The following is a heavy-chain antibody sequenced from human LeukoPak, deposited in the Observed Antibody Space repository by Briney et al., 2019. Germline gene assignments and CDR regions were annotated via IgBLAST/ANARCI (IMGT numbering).Heavy chain of an antibody. V-gene: IGHV4-59*01. CDR1: GGSISSYY. CDR3: ARNRTSFGVVISGVNWFDP. D-gene: IGHD3-3*01. CDR2: IYYSGST. J-gene: IGHJ5*02. Sequence: PSETLSLTCTVSGGSISSYYWSWIRQPPGKGLEWIGYIYYSGSTNYNPSLKSRVTISVDTSKNQFSLKLSSVTAADTAVYYCARNRTSFGVVISGVNWFDPWGQGTLVTVSS.